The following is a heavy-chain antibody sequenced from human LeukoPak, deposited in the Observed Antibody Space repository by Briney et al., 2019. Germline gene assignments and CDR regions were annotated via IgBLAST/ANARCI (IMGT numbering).Heavy chain of an antibody. V-gene: IGHV3-21*01. CDR1: RFTFSTYT. CDR3: ARDRTTVTPFDY. D-gene: IGHD4-17*01. CDR2: ISSSSSYI. J-gene: IGHJ4*02. Sequence: PGGSLRLSCAGSRFTFSTYTMNGVRQAPGKGLEWVSSISSSSSYIYYADSVKGRFTISRDNAKNSLYLQMNTLRAEDTAVYYRARDRTTVTPFDYWGQGTLVTVSS.